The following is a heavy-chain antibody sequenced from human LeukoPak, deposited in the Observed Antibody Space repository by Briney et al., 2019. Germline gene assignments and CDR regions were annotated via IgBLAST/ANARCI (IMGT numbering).Heavy chain of an antibody. CDR1: GFTVSSNY. Sequence: GGSLRLSCAASGFTVSSNYMSWVCQAPGKGLEWVSVIYSGGSTYYADSVKGRFTISRDNSKNTLYLQMNSLRAEDTAVYYCARTQDSSGYYQYYFDYWGQGTLVTVSS. J-gene: IGHJ4*02. CDR3: ARTQDSSGYYQYYFDY. V-gene: IGHV3-66*01. D-gene: IGHD3-22*01. CDR2: IYSGGST.